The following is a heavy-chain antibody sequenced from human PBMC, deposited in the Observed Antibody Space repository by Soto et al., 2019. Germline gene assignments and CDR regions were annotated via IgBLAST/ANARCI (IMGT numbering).Heavy chain of an antibody. J-gene: IGHJ6*03. CDR2: IIPILGRA. CDR3: ARDGHSSSSRFNYYYYMDV. V-gene: IGHV1-69*08. D-gene: IGHD6-6*01. CDR1: GGTFSSYT. Sequence: QVQLVQSGAEVKKPGSSVKVSCKASGGTFSSYTISWVRQAPGQGLEWMGRIIPILGRANYAQKFQGRVTITADKYTSTAYMELSSLRSEDTAVYYCARDGHSSSSRFNYYYYMDVWGKGTTVTVSS.